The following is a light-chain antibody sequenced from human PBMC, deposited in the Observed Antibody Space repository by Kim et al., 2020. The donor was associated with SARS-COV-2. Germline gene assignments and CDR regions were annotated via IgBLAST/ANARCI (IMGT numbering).Light chain of an antibody. V-gene: IGLV2-8*01. CDR3: SSYANYNNFV. J-gene: IGLJ1*01. CDR1: SSDVGGYKY. Sequence: QSALTQPPSASGSPGQSVTISCTGTSSDVGGYKYVSWYQQHPGKAPKLMIYEVTTRPSGVPDRFSGSKSGNTASLTVSGLQAEDEADYYCSSYANYNNFVFGTGTKVTVL. CDR2: EVT.